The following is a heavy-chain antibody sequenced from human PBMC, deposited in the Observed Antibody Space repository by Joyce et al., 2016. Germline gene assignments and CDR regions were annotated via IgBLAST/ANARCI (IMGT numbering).Heavy chain of an antibody. Sequence: QVQLAQSGAEVKKPGSSVRVSCRASGGSFNSYAINWVRQAPGHGLELMGGIIRICGTTEYAHEFRGRVTITTDKSASTVYMDLSSLRSEDTAVYYCARVRCTGGACYSGRRYFFDYWGQGTLVTVSS. CDR1: GGSFNSYA. CDR2: IIRICGTT. CDR3: ARVRCTGGACYSGRRYFFDY. J-gene: IGHJ4*02. V-gene: IGHV1-69*06. D-gene: IGHD2-8*02.